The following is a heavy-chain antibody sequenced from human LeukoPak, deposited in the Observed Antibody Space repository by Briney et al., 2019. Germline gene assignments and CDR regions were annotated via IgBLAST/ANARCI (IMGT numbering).Heavy chain of an antibody. J-gene: IGHJ4*02. CDR1: GGSISSYY. Sequence: SETLSLTCTVSGGSISSYYWSWIRQPPGKGLEWIGYIYYSGSTNYNPSLKSRVTISVDTSKNQFFLKLSSVTAADTAVYYCARDRGDYDFWSGYDYWGQGTLVTVSS. V-gene: IGHV4-59*01. CDR3: ARDRGDYDFWSGYDY. CDR2: IYYSGST. D-gene: IGHD3-3*01.